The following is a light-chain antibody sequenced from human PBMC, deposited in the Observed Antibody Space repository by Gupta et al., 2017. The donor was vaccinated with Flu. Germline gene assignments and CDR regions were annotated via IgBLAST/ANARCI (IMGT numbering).Light chain of an antibody. Sequence: TISCSTSSSSVGSNDVCCYQHDPARAPNLLIYDENRRRSGGPDRFSASNSGTSTALAISTLQAEDEADYYCDAWEDGLNGLWVFGGGTKLTVL. V-gene: IGLV1-44*01. CDR2: DEN. CDR1: SSSVGSND. CDR3: DAWEDGLNGLWV. J-gene: IGLJ3*02.